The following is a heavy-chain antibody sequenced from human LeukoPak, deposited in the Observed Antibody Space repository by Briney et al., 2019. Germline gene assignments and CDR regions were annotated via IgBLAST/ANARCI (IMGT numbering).Heavy chain of an antibody. V-gene: IGHV1-18*01. CDR3: ARDISLRGYSYGNRANWFDP. J-gene: IGHJ5*02. CDR1: GYTFTSYG. CDR2: ISAYNGNT. Sequence: ASVKVSCKASGYTFTSYGISWVRPAPRQGLEWMGWISAYNGNTNYAQKLQGRVTMTTDTSTSTAYMELRSLRSDDTAVYYCARDISLRGYSYGNRANWFDPWGQGTLVTVSS. D-gene: IGHD5-18*01.